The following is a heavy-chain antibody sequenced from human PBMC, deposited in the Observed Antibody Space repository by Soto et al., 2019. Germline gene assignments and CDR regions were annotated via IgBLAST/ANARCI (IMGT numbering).Heavy chain of an antibody. CDR1: GGTFSSYA. D-gene: IGHD4-17*01. CDR2: IIPIFGTA. Sequence: SVKVSCKASGGTFSSYAISWVRQAPGQGLEWMGGIIPIFGTANYAQKFQGRVTITADKSTSTAYMELSSLRSEDTAVYYCARVRHDYGDHLYYFDYWGQGTLVTVSS. J-gene: IGHJ4*02. CDR3: ARVRHDYGDHLYYFDY. V-gene: IGHV1-69*06.